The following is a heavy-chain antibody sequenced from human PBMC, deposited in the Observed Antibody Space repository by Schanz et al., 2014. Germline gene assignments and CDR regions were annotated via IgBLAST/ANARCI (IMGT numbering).Heavy chain of an antibody. CDR1: GGTFTSNS. CDR2: IIPILGIT. V-gene: IGHV1-69*04. D-gene: IGHD2-2*01. CDR3: AREASSTTCYLKPSNCRLDA. Sequence: QVQLVQSGAEVKQPGSSVKVTCTASGGTFTSNSISWVRQAPGQGLEWMGRIIPILGITTYAQKFQTRVTITADKGANTAYMELSGLSSEDTAVYYCAREASSTTCYLKPSNCRLDAWGQGTLVTVSS. J-gene: IGHJ5*02.